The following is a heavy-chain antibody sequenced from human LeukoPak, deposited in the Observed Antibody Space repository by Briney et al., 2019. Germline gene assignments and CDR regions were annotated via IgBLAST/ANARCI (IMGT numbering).Heavy chain of an antibody. CDR2: ISYDGSNK. CDR1: GFTFSSYA. J-gene: IGHJ3*02. CDR3: AGAMQGAFDI. Sequence: SGGSLRLSCAASGFTFSSYAMHWVRQAPGKGLEWVAVISYDGSNKYYAGSVKGRFTISRDNSKNTLYLQTNSLRAEDTAVYYCAGAMQGAFDIWGQGTMVTVSS. D-gene: IGHD2-2*01. V-gene: IGHV3-30-3*01.